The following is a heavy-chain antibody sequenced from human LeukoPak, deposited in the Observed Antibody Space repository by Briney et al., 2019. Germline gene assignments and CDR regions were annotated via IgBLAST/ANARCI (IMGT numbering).Heavy chain of an antibody. D-gene: IGHD6-19*01. CDR3: AKAIAAVAGYDAFDI. V-gene: IGHV3-11*01. CDR2: ISSSGSTI. Sequence: PGGSLRLSCAASGFTFSDYYMSWIRQAPGKGLEWVSYISSSGSTIYYADSVKGRFTISRDNAKNSLYLELSGLRPEDTAMYFCAKAIAAVAGYDAFDIWGQGTMVTVSS. J-gene: IGHJ3*02. CDR1: GFTFSDYY.